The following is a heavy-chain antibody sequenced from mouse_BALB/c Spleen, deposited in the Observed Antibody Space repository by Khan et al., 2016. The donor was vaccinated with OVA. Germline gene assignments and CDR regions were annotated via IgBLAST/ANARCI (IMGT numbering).Heavy chain of an antibody. V-gene: IGHV1S56*01. CDR1: GYTFTSYY. J-gene: IGHJ4*01. D-gene: IGHD2-1*01. Sequence: QVQLQQPGPELVKPGASVRISCKASGYTFTSYYIHWVKQRPGQGLEWIGWIYPGNVNTDSNEKFKGKATLTADKSSSTAYMQLSSLTAEYSAVYFCARWGGNYPSYAIDYWGQGTSVTVSS. CDR2: IYPGNVNT. CDR3: ARWGGNYPSYAIDY.